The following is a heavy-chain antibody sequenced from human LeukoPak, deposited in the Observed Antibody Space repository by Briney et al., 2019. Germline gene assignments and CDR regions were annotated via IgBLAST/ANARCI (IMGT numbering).Heavy chain of an antibody. CDR3: AREVVVLPDYYYYGLDV. D-gene: IGHD2-15*01. V-gene: IGHV3-11*01. CDR2: ISRSGDSL. CDR1: GFTFSDYY. Sequence: PGGSLRLSCAASGFTFSDYYMTWIRQAPGKGLEWISFISRSGDSLYYADSVEGRFTISRDNAKDSLYLQMTRLRAEDTAVYYCAREVVVLPDYYYYGLDVWGQGTTVTVSS. J-gene: IGHJ6*02.